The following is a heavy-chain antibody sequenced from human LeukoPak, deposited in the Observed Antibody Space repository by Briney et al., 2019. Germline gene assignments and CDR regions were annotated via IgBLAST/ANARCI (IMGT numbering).Heavy chain of an antibody. CDR2: ISGSAHKI. CDR3: AGRPTGYSSGYIH. V-gene: IGHV3-23*01. CDR1: GITFSNYA. D-gene: IGHD5-18*01. Sequence: GGSLRLSCVASGITFSNYAVSWVRQAPEKGLDWVSVISGSAHKIRYADSVKGRFTISRDNSENIVYLQMNNLRVEDTAVYYCAGRPTGYSSGYIHWGQGTPVTVSS. J-gene: IGHJ4*02.